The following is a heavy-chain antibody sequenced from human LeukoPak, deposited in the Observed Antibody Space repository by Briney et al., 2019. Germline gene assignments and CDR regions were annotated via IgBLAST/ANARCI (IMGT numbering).Heavy chain of an antibody. Sequence: GSLRLSCAASGFTVSNNYMSWVRQAPGRGLDWVSILYSAGATYYTDAVRGRFTISRDSSKNTMCLQMNSLRAEDTAVYYCASGGTGARKFYSDPFHYWGQGTLVTVSS. CDR2: LYSAGAT. CDR1: GFTVSNNY. V-gene: IGHV3-53*01. J-gene: IGHJ4*02. D-gene: IGHD2-15*01. CDR3: ASGGTGARKFYSDPFHY.